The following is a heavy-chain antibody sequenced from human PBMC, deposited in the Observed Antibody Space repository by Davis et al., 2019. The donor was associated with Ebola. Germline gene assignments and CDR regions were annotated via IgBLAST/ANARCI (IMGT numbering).Heavy chain of an antibody. V-gene: IGHV3-11*04. CDR3: AKDLYSSGWWGGAFDI. D-gene: IGHD6-19*01. CDR1: GFTFSDSY. Sequence: GGSLRLSCAASGFTFSDSYMTWIRQAPGKGLEWISYISSSGSTIYYADSVKGRFTISRDNAKNSLYLQMNSLRTEDTAVYYCAKDLYSSGWWGGAFDIWGQGTMVTVSS. CDR2: ISSSGSTI. J-gene: IGHJ3*02.